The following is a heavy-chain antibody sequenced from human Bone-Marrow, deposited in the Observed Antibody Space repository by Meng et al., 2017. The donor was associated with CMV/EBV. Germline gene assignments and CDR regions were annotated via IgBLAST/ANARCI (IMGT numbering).Heavy chain of an antibody. J-gene: IGHJ3*02. D-gene: IGHD3-3*01. CDR2: IIPILGIA. CDR3: ARELTIFGVVIVYDAFDI. Sequence: SVKVSCKASGGTFSSYAISWVRQAPGQGLEWMGRIIPILGIANYAQKFQGRVTITADQSTSTAYMELSSLRSEDTAVYYCARELTIFGVVIVYDAFDIWGQGTMVTVSS. V-gene: IGHV1-69*04. CDR1: GGTFSSYA.